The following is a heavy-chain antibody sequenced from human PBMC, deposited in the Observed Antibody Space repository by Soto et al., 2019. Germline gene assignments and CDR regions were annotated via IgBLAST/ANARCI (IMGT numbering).Heavy chain of an antibody. J-gene: IGHJ4*02. CDR2: IDIAGSIT. V-gene: IGHV3-74*01. Sequence: VGSLRLSCAASGFTFSSYWMHWLRQTPGKGLVWVSRIDIAGSITPYADAVEGRFTISRDNAKNTLYLQMNSLRAEDTAVYYCATDQTVAGPSTFDYCGQGTLVTVSS. CDR3: ATDQTVAGPSTFDY. CDR1: GFTFSSYW. D-gene: IGHD6-19*01.